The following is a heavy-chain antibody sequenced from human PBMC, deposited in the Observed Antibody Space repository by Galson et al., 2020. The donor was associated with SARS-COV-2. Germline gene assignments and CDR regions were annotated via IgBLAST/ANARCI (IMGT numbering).Heavy chain of an antibody. D-gene: IGHD3-10*01. CDR3: AKVRDSTSYAFHY. V-gene: IGHV3-15*01. Sequence: GESLKISCAASGFAFNVAWMTWVRPAPGRGLEWVGRIKSKGGGGTADYAAAVKGSFSISRDDSRNVVYLQMDSLKTEDTAVYYCAKVRDSTSYAFHYWGQGTLVTVSS. J-gene: IGHJ4*02. CDR2: IKSKGGGGTA. CDR1: GFAFNVAW.